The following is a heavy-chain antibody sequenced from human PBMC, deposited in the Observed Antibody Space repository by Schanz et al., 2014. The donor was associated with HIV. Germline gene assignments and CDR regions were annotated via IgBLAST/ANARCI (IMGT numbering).Heavy chain of an antibody. D-gene: IGHD3-22*01. CDR3: AKPEYDSRGSSQSHFDY. J-gene: IGHJ4*02. V-gene: IGHV3-30*18. Sequence: QVQLVESGGGVVQPGRSLRLSCAGSGFSFDTFGIHWVRQAPGKGLEWVALIPYDGNNDFYADSVKGRFTISRDNSKNTLYLQMNNLRAEDTAVYYCAKPEYDSRGSSQSHFDYWGQGTLVTVSS. CDR2: IPYDGNND. CDR1: GFSFDTFG.